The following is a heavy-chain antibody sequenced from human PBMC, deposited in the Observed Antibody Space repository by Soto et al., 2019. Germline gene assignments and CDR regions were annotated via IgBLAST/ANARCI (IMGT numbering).Heavy chain of an antibody. CDR3: TRDYYDSSSYYYVGAWV. V-gene: IGHV3-49*03. Sequence: GGSLRLSCTASGFTFGDYAMSWFRQAPGKGLEWVGFIRSKAYGGTTEYAASVKGRFTISRDDSKSIAYLQMNSLKTEDTAVYYCTRDYYDSSSYYYVGAWVWGQGTLVTVSS. CDR1: GFTFGDYA. CDR2: IRSKAYGGTT. J-gene: IGHJ4*02. D-gene: IGHD3-22*01.